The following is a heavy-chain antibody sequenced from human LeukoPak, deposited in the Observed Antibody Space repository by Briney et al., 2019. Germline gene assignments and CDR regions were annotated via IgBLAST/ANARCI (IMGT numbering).Heavy chain of an antibody. J-gene: IGHJ6*02. CDR1: GFTFSSYS. V-gene: IGHV3-21*01. D-gene: IGHD2-21*02. CDR2: ISSSSSYI. Sequence: GGSLRLSCAASGFTFSSYSMNWVRQAPGKGLEWVSSISSSSSYIYYADSVKGRFTISRDNAKNSLYLQMNSLRAEDTAVYYCARGMAVTYYYYAMDVWGQGTTVTVSS. CDR3: ARGMAVTYYYYAMDV.